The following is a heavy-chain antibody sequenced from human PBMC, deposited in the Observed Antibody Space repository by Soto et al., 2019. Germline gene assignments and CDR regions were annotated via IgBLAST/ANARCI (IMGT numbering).Heavy chain of an antibody. CDR1: GFRFSSSW. Sequence: QSGGSLRLSCAGSGFRFSSSWMSWIRQAPGKGLEWVAHINQGGSQKYYVDSAKGRFTISRDNAKTSLYLQMNNLRAEDTATYYCASWADAADEDYFHHWGQGTLVTVSS. J-gene: IGHJ1*01. D-gene: IGHD3-16*01. CDR2: INQGGSQK. CDR3: ASWADAADEDYFHH. V-gene: IGHV3-7*03.